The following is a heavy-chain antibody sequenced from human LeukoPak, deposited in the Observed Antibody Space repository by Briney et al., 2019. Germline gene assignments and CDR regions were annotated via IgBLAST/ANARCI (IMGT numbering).Heavy chain of an antibody. J-gene: IGHJ4*02. CDR2: ISYDGSNK. D-gene: IGHD6-19*01. CDR3: ARVPRSGGSIDY. V-gene: IGHV3-30*03. CDR1: GFTFSSYG. Sequence: TGGSLRLSCAASGFTFSSYGMHWVRQAPGKGLEWVAVISYDGSNKYYADSVKGRFTISRDNAKNSLYVQMNNLRAEDTAVYYCARVPRSGGSIDYWGQGTLVTVSS.